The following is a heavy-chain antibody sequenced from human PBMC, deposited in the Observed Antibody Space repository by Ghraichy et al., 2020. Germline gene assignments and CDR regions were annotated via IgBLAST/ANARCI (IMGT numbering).Heavy chain of an antibody. D-gene: IGHD2-2*01. V-gene: IGHV3-48*02. CDR2: ISSSSSTI. CDR3: ARDWGGLVVRNNAFDI. J-gene: IGHJ3*02. CDR1: GFTFSSYS. Sequence: GGSLRLSCAASGFTFSSYSMNWVRQAPGKGLEWVSYISSSSSTIYYADSVKGRFTISRDNAKNSLYLQMNSLRDEDTAVYYCARDWGGLVVRNNAFDIWGQGTMVTVSS.